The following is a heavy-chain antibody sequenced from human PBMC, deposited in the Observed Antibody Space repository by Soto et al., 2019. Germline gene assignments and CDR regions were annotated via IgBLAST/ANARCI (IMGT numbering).Heavy chain of an antibody. J-gene: IGHJ4*02. Sequence: QVQLQESGPGLVKPSQTLSLTCTVSGGSISSGDYYWSWIRQPPGKGLEWIGYIYYSGSTYYNPSPKSRLPLPVDTSKNQFSLKLRSVPAADTAVYSCARVGGFGATTIDYWGQGTLVTVSS. CDR2: IYYSGST. D-gene: IGHD3-10*01. CDR3: ARVGGFGATTIDY. V-gene: IGHV4-30-4*01. CDR1: GGSISSGDYY.